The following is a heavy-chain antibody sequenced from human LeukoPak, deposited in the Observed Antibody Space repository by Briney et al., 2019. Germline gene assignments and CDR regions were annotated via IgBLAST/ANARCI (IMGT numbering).Heavy chain of an antibody. Sequence: GASVKVSCKASGYTFTSYGISWVRQAPGQGLEWMGWINPNSGGTNYAQKFQGRVTMTRDTSISTAYMELSRLRSDDTAVYYCARDPIPTYIAARPAWFDHWGQGTLVTVSS. CDR1: GYTFTSYG. V-gene: IGHV1-2*02. J-gene: IGHJ5*02. CDR3: ARDPIPTYIAARPAWFDH. CDR2: INPNSGGT. D-gene: IGHD6-6*01.